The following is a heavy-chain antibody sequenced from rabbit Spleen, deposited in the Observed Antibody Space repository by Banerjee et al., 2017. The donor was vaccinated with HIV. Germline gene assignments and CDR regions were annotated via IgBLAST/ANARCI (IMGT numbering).Heavy chain of an antibody. CDR1: GFSFSSGYD. CDR2: IGTGDGTST. CDR3: ARGSATMTMVITGYYLSL. Sequence: QEQLVESGGGLVKPGASLTLTCTASGFSFSSGYDMCWVRQAPGKGLEWIACIGTGDGTSTAYASWAKGRFTVSKTSSTTVILQLSSLTAADTATYFCARGSATMTMVITGYYLSLWGQGTLVTVS. J-gene: IGHJ4*01. V-gene: IGHV1S45*01. D-gene: IGHD2-1*01.